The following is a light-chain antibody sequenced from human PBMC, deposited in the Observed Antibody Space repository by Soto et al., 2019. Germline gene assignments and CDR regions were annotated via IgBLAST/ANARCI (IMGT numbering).Light chain of an antibody. CDR1: RSDVGGYNY. CDR2: GVS. CDR3: CSDAGTPYV. J-gene: IGLJ1*01. Sequence: QSVLTQPRSVSASPGQSVTISCTGTRSDVGGYNYVSWYQHHPGKAPKLMIYGVSERPSGVPDRFSGSKSGNTASLTISGLQAEDEADYSCCSDAGTPYVSGTGTKVTVL. V-gene: IGLV2-11*01.